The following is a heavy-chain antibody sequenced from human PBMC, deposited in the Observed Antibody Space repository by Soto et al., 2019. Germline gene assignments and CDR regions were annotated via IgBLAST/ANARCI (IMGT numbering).Heavy chain of an antibody. V-gene: IGHV1-3*01. CDR2: INAGNGNT. D-gene: IGHD1-26*01. J-gene: IGHJ6*02. CDR3: ARDLRIVGATGHYYGMDV. Sequence: ASVKVSCKASGYTFTSYAMHWVRQAPGQRLEWMGWINAGNGNTKYSQKFQGRVTITRDTSTSTVYMELSSLRSEDTAVYYCARDLRIVGATGHYYGMDVWGQGTTVTVSS. CDR1: GYTFTSYA.